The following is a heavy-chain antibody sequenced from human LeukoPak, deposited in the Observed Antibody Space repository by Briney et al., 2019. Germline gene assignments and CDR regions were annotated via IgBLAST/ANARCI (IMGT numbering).Heavy chain of an antibody. CDR3: AIIPKITKLRYSDY. CDR2: INPNSGGT. Sequence: ASVKVSCKASGFTFTGYYMHWVRQAPGQGLEWMGWINPNSGGTNYAQKFQGRVTMTRDTSISTAYMELSRLRSDDTAVYYCAIIPKITKLRYSDYWGQGTLVTVSS. D-gene: IGHD3-22*01. CDR1: GFTFTGYY. J-gene: IGHJ4*02. V-gene: IGHV1-2*02.